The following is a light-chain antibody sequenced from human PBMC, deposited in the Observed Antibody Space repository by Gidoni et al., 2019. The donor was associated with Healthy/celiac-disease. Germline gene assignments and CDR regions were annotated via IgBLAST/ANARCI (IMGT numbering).Light chain of an antibody. CDR2: AAS. Sequence: AIRMTKSPSSFSASTGDRVTITCRASQGISSYVAWYQQKPGKAPKLLFYAASTLQSGVPSRFSCSGSVTDFTLTISYLQSEDFATYYCQQYYSYLMYTFGQXTKLEIK. V-gene: IGKV1-8*01. CDR3: QQYYSYLMYT. CDR1: QGISSY. J-gene: IGKJ2*01.